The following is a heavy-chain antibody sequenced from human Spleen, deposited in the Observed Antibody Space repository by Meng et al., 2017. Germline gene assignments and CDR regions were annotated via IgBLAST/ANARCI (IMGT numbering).Heavy chain of an antibody. CDR1: GFTFSSYS. J-gene: IGHJ3*02. CDR2: ISGGGDNT. CDR3: AKEKDAFDI. Sequence: GESLKISCAASGFTFSSYSMNWVRQAPGKGLEWVSGISGGGDNTHYADSVKGRFTISRDNSRNTLFLQMNSLRAEDTAVYYCAKEKDAFDIWGQGTMVTV. V-gene: IGHV3-23*01.